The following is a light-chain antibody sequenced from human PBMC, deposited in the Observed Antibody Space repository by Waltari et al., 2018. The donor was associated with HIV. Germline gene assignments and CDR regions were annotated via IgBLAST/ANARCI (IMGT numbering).Light chain of an antibody. Sequence: WVGDRVTITCRASQGISSSLAWYQQKPGKTPKLLIYDASNLESGVPARFSGSGSGTDFTLTISSLQPEDVASYYCQQFNSYPLFGGGTKVEIK. J-gene: IGKJ4*01. CDR3: QQFNSYPL. V-gene: IGKV1-13*02. CDR2: DAS. CDR1: QGISSS.